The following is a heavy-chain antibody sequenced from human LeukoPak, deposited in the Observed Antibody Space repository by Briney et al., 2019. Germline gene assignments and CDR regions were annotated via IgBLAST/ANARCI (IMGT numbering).Heavy chain of an antibody. J-gene: IGHJ3*02. CDR1: GGSISSYY. Sequence: SETLSLTCTVSGGSISSYYWSWIRQPPGKGLEWIGYIYYSGSTNYNPSLKSRVTISVDTSKNQFSLKLSSVTAADTAVYYCARDLGGYCSGGSCYSAGAFDIRGQGTMVTVSS. CDR3: ARDLGGYCSGGSCYSAGAFDI. D-gene: IGHD2-15*01. CDR2: IYYSGST. V-gene: IGHV4-59*01.